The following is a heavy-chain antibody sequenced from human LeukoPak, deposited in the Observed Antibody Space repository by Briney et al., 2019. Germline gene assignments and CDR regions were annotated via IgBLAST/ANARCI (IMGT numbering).Heavy chain of an antibody. CDR2: IIPIFGTA. J-gene: IGHJ6*03. CDR1: GGTFSSYT. V-gene: IGHV1-69*13. Sequence: SVKVSCKASGGTFSSYTISWVRQAPGQGLEWMGGIIPIFGTANYAQKFQGRVTITADESTSTAYMEPSSLRSEDTAVYYCARVGGWGRGSRLGLYYYYYMDVWGKGTTVTVPS. CDR3: ARVGGWGRGSRLGLYYYYYMDV. D-gene: IGHD1-26*01.